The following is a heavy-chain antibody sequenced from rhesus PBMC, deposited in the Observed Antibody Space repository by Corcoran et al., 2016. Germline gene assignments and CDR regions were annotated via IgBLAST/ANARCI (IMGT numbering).Heavy chain of an antibody. V-gene: IGHV4-80*01. CDR1: GPSISSYW. CDR2: ISGAGGST. CDR3: ARGVGASGISGWF. Sequence: QVQLQESGPGLVKPSETLSLTCAVSGPSISSYWWSWIRPPPGQGLVWVGEISGAGGSTYYNPSLKSRVTISKDASNNQFSLKMTSVTAADTAVYYCARGVGASGISGWFWGQGVLVTVSS. D-gene: IGHD6-31*01. J-gene: IGHJ4*01.